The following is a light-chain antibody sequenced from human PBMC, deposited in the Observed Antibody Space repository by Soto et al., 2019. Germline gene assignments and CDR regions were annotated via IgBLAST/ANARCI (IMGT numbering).Light chain of an antibody. CDR2: GAS. Sequence: EIVLTQSPGTLSLSPGERGTLSCRASQSVSNNYLAWYQPKPGQAPRLLIYGASNRATGIPDRLSGSGSGTDFTLTIRRLEPEDFAVYYCQQYGSSGTFGQGTKVDIK. V-gene: IGKV3-20*01. CDR1: QSVSNNY. J-gene: IGKJ1*01. CDR3: QQYGSSGT.